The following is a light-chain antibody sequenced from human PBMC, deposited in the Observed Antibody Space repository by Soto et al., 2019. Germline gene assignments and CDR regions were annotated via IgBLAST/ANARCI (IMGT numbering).Light chain of an antibody. CDR2: LGS. J-gene: IGKJ1*01. CDR1: QTLLHTYGYNY. V-gene: IGKV2-28*01. Sequence: DVVMTQSPLTLPFTPGEPASISCASSQTLLHTYGYNYLDWYVQKPGQSPQLLIYLGSNRASGVPDRFSGSGSGTDFTLKITRVETEDVGVYYCMQSLQTPPTFGQGTKVEIK. CDR3: MQSLQTPPT.